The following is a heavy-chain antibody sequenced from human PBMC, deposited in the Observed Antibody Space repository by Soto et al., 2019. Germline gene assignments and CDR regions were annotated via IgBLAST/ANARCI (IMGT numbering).Heavy chain of an antibody. CDR3: AKDAVYNDGLWLMDH. J-gene: IGHJ4*01. V-gene: IGHV3-23*01. Sequence: ERPLRLSCTASGLHPGSVAMMWFRQVPWKGLECGSGIYASGRGMEYADSVKGRFTISRDNSKNTVYLQMTDLTADDTGVYYCAKDAVYNDGLWLMDHRGHRT. CDR2: IYASGRGM. CDR1: GLHPGSVA. D-gene: IGHD2-21*01.